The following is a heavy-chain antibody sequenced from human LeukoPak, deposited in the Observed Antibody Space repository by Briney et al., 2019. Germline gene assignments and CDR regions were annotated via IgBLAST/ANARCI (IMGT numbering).Heavy chain of an antibody. D-gene: IGHD4-11*01. CDR2: IIPILGIA. CDR1: GGTFSSYA. Sequence: ASVKVSCKASGGTFSSYAISWVRQAPGQGLEWMGGIIPILGIANYAQKFQGRVTITADKSTSTAYMELSSLRPEDTAVYYCARGLQNVDYWGQGTLVTVSS. CDR3: ARGLQNVDY. V-gene: IGHV1-69*04. J-gene: IGHJ4*02.